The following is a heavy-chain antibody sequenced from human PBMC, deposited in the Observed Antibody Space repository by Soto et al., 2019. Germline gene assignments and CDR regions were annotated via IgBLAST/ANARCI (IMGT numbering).Heavy chain of an antibody. Sequence: QGQLVESGGGVVQPGRSLRLSCAASGFTFSSYGMHWVRQAPGKGLEWVAVISYDGSNKYYADSVKGRFTISRDNSRNTLYLQMNSRRAEDTAVYYCAKDHSVGATTYDAFHIWGQETMVTVSS. CDR1: GFTFSSYG. V-gene: IGHV3-30*18. CDR2: ISYDGSNK. J-gene: IGHJ3*02. D-gene: IGHD1-26*01. CDR3: AKDHSVGATTYDAFHI.